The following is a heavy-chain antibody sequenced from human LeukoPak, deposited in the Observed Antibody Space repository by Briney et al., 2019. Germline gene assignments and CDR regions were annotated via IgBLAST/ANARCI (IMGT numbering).Heavy chain of an antibody. J-gene: IGHJ4*02. V-gene: IGHV5-51*01. D-gene: IGHD3-9*01. Sequence: GESLKISCKGSGYSFTSYWIGWVRQMPGRGLEWMGIIYPGDSDTRYSPSFQGQVTISADKSISTAYLQWSSLKASDTAMYYCARLDYDILTGYGYFDYWGQGTLVTVSS. CDR2: IYPGDSDT. CDR3: ARLDYDILTGYGYFDY. CDR1: GYSFTSYW.